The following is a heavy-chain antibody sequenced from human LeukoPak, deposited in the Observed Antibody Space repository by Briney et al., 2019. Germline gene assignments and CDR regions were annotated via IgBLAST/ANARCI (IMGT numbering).Heavy chain of an antibody. CDR2: VSPPGGGT. Sequence: GGSLRLSCAASGFTFSNHGMNWVRQAPGKGLEWLSGVSPPGGGTYYADSVKGRFTISRDDSKNTLSLQMNSLRVEDTAVYYCAATWWTDRRRVFAYWGQGTLVTVSS. CDR3: AATWWTDRRRVFAY. D-gene: IGHD2-15*01. CDR1: GFTFSNHG. J-gene: IGHJ4*02. V-gene: IGHV3-23*01.